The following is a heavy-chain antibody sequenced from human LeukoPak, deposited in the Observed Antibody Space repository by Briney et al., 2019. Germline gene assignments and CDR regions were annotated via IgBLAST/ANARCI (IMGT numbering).Heavy chain of an antibody. Sequence: PGGSLRLSCAASGFTFSSYWMHSVRQAPGKGLVWVSRIKSDGNTNYADSVKGRFTISRDNAKNTVSLQMNSLRAEDTGVYYCARAPSEIGGYYPEYFRHWGQGTLVTVSS. CDR3: ARAPSEIGGYYPEYFRH. J-gene: IGHJ1*01. V-gene: IGHV3-74*01. D-gene: IGHD3-22*01. CDR2: IKSDGNT. CDR1: GFTFSSYW.